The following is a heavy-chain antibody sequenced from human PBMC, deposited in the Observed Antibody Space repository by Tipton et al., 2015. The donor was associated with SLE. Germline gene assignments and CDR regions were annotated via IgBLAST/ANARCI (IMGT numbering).Heavy chain of an antibody. Sequence: SLRLSCAASGFAFSSYGMHWVRQAPGKGLEWVAFIRYDGSNKYYADSVKGRVAISRDNSKNTLYLQMNTLRPEDTAVYYCAKEGPSVGGMNIWGQGTAVTVSS. CDR1: GFAFSSYG. J-gene: IGHJ6*02. CDR3: AKEGPSVGGMNI. CDR2: IRYDGSNK. D-gene: IGHD4-23*01. V-gene: IGHV3-30*02.